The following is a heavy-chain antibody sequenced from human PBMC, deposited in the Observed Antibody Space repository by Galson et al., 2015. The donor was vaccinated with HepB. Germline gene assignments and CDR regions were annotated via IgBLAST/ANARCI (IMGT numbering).Heavy chain of an antibody. CDR1: GYRFATYW. D-gene: IGHD6-13*01. J-gene: IGHJ4*02. CDR2: IYPGDSDI. V-gene: IGHV5-51*01. Sequence: QSGAEVKKPGESLKISCKGSGYRFATYWIGWVRQMPGKGLEWMGIIYPGDSDIRYSPSLQGQVTISADKSISTAYLQWSSLKASDTAIYYCARHGGSSTGGGLSVNIDYWGQGTLVTVSS. CDR3: ARHGGSSTGGGLSVNIDY.